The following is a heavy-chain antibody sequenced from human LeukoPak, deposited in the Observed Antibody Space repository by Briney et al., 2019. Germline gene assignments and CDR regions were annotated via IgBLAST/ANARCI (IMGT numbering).Heavy chain of an antibody. D-gene: IGHD3-16*01. V-gene: IGHV1-69*04. Sequence: SVKVSCKASGGTFSSYAISWVRQAPGQGLEWMGRIIPILGIANYAQKFQGRVTITADKSTSTAYMELSSLRSEDTAVYYCARGYVWGSDSGFFWGQGTLVTVSS. J-gene: IGHJ4*02. CDR2: IIPILGIA. CDR1: GGTFSSYA. CDR3: ARGYVWGSDSGFF.